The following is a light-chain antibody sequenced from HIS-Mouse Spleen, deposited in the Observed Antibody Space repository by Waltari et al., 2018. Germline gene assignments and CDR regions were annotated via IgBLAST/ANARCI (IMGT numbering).Light chain of an antibody. CDR1: QSVLYSSKNKNY. J-gene: IGKJ2*01. CDR3: QQYFSTPYT. CDR2: WAS. V-gene: IGKV4-1*01. Sequence: DIVMTQSPDSLAVSLGERATINCKSSQSVLYSSKNKNYLAWYQQKPGQPPKLLIYWASTRESGVPYLFSGSGSGTDFTLTISSLQAEDVAVYYCQQYFSTPYTFGQGTKLEIK.